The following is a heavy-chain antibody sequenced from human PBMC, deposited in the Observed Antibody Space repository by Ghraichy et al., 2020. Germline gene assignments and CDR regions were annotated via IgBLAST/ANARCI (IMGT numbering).Heavy chain of an antibody. J-gene: IGHJ6*02. V-gene: IGHV1-46*01. Sequence: ASVKVSCKASGYTFTSYYMHWVRQAPGQGLEWMGIINPSGGSTSYAQKFQGRVTMTRNTSKSTVYMELSSLRSEDTAVYYCARAPEQKRYGMDVWGQGTTVTVSS. D-gene: IGHD6-13*01. CDR1: GYTFTSYY. CDR3: ARAPEQKRYGMDV. CDR2: INPSGGST.